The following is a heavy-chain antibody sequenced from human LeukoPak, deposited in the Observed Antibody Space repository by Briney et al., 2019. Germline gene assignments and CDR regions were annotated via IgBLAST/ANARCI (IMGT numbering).Heavy chain of an antibody. J-gene: IGHJ4*02. V-gene: IGHV3-23*01. Sequence: GGSLRLSCAASGFRFTSYAMIWISQVPGKDLEWAIGISGSGGSTYYSDPVKGRFTSSRDTSDNTLHLDMSTLTTDDTAVYFCAKLGAYRVYSFIDFWGQGIPVAVSS. CDR2: ISGSGGST. D-gene: IGHD3-16*01. CDR3: AKLGAYRVYSFIDF. CDR1: GFRFTSYA.